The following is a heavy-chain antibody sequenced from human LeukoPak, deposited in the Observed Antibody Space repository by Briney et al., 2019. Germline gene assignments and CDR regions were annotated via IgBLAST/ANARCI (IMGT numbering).Heavy chain of an antibody. CDR2: ISSSGSTI. Sequence: GGSLRLSCAASEFIVSNYEMNWVRQAPGKGLEWISYISSSGSTIYYADSVKGRFTISRDNSKNTLYLQMNSLRAEDTAVYYCARNLGITMIVVVTGAFDIWGQGTMVTVSS. D-gene: IGHD3-22*01. CDR1: EFIVSNYE. J-gene: IGHJ3*02. V-gene: IGHV3-48*03. CDR3: ARNLGITMIVVVTGAFDI.